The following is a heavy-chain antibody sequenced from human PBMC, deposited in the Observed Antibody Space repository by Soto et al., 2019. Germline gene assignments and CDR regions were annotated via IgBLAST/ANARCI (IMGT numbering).Heavy chain of an antibody. CDR3: AKADGQQWLLPHLEN. Sequence: EVQLLESGGGLVRPGESLRLSCAASGFNFNKYAMSWVRQAPGEGLGWVSGISCCGGTASYADSVKGRFTIARDDAKNTLYLDMNSLGVEDTAEYYCAKADGQQWLLPHLENWGRGTLVTVS. J-gene: IGHJ4*02. V-gene: IGHV3-23*01. CDR2: ISCCGGTA. CDR1: GFNFNKYA. D-gene: IGHD6-19*01.